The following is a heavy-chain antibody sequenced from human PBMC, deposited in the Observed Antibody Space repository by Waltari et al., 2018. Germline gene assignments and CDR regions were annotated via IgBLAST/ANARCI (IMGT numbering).Heavy chain of an antibody. CDR1: GGSFSGYY. Sequence: QVQLQQWGAGLLKPSETLSLTCAVYGGSFSGYYWSWIRQPPGKGLEWIGEINHIGSTNYNPSLKSRVTISVDTSKNQFSLKLSSVTAADTAVYYCAKGGPYDFWSGYYSRWGQGTLVTVSS. J-gene: IGHJ4*02. CDR2: INHIGST. D-gene: IGHD3-3*01. CDR3: AKGGPYDFWSGYYSR. V-gene: IGHV4-34*01.